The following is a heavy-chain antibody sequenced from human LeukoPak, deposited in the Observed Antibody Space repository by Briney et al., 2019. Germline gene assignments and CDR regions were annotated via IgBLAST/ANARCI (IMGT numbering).Heavy chain of an antibody. V-gene: IGHV4-39*01. D-gene: IGHD3-10*01. CDR2: IYYSGST. CDR1: GGSISSSSYY. CDR3: ASPSSPSGSYDSYYYYYYGMDV. J-gene: IGHJ6*02. Sequence: PSETLSLTCTVSGGSISSSSYYWGWLRQPPGKGLEWSGSIYYSGSTYYNPSLKSRVTISVDTSKNQFSLKLISVTAADTAVYYCASPSSPSGSYDSYYYYYYGMDVWGQGTTVTVSS.